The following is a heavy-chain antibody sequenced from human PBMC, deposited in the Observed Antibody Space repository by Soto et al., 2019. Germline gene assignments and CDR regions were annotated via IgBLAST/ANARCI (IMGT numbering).Heavy chain of an antibody. CDR2: IYYSGST. V-gene: IGHV4-31*03. J-gene: IGHJ4*02. D-gene: IGHD6-6*01. CDR1: GGSISSGGYY. CDR3: ARGRRAESRSSSERFDY. Sequence: QVQLQESGPGLVKPSQTLSLTCTVSGGSISSGGYYWSWIRQHPGKGLEWIGYIYYSGSTYYNPLLKSRCTISVGTFKNQLSLKLSSVTAADKAVDYCARGRRAESRSSSERFDYWGQGTLVTVSS.